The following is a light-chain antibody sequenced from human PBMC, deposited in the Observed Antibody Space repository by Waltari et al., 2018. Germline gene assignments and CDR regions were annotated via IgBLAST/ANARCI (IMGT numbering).Light chain of an antibody. CDR1: HSDVGYYKR. CDR3: SSYAGSSKGV. Sequence: QSALTQPASVSGSPGQSITIPCTGTHSDVGYYKRVSWYHQHPGKAPKLMIYAVSKRPSGVSDRFSGSKSGDMASLTISGLQPEDEAEYFCSSYAGSSKGVFGGGTKVTVL. J-gene: IGLJ2*01. V-gene: IGLV2-23*02. CDR2: AVS.